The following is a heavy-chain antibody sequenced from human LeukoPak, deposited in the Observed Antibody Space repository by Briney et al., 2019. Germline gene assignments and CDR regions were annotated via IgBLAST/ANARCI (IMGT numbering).Heavy chain of an antibody. J-gene: IGHJ4*02. CDR1: GFTFSSYE. CDR3: ATQYSGDSFYY. Sequence: GSLRLSCAASGFTFSSYEMNWVRQAPGKGLEWVSYISSSGSTIYYADSVKGRFTISRDNAKNSLYLQMNSLRAEDTAVYYCATQYSGDSFYYWGQGTLVTVSS. D-gene: IGHD6-19*01. V-gene: IGHV3-48*03. CDR2: ISSSGSTI.